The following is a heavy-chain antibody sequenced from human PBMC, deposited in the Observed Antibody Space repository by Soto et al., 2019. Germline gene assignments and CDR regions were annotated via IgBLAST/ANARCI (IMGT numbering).Heavy chain of an antibody. CDR2: ISSSSSYI. Sequence: GGSLRLSCAASGFTFSSYSMNWVRQAPGKGLEWVSSISSSSSYIYYADSVKGRFTISRDNAKNSLYLQMNSLRAEDTAVYYCARGGTMVRGVTQIDYWGQGTLVTVSS. CDR3: ARGGTMVRGVTQIDY. D-gene: IGHD3-10*01. V-gene: IGHV3-21*01. CDR1: GFTFSSYS. J-gene: IGHJ4*02.